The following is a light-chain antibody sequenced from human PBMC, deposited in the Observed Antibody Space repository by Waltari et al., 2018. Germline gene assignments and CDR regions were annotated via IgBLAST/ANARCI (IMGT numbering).Light chain of an antibody. J-gene: IGLJ2*01. Sequence: SYELTQPPSLSVSPGQTTSITCPGAKLGDKFASWYQQKPGQSPVLVIYPDTNRPSGIPERFSGSNSGNSATLTISETQPMDEADYYCQAWDSSTGVFGGGTKLTVL. CDR3: QAWDSSTGV. V-gene: IGLV3-1*01. CDR1: KLGDKF. CDR2: PDT.